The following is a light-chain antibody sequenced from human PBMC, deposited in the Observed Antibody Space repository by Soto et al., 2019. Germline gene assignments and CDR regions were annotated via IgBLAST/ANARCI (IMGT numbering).Light chain of an antibody. CDR3: QQSYSTPRT. CDR1: QSISSY. CDR2: AAS. J-gene: IGKJ4*02. Sequence: DIQMTQSPSSLSASVGDRVTITCRASQSISSYLNWYHQKPGKAPKLLIYAASSSQSGVPSRFSGSGSGTDFTLTISSLQPEDFATYYCQQSYSTPRTFGGGTKVEIK. V-gene: IGKV1-39*01.